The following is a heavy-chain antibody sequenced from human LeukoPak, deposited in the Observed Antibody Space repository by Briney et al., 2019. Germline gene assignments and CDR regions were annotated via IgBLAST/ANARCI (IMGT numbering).Heavy chain of an antibody. CDR2: ISSSSSYI. CDR1: GFTFSSYS. V-gene: IGHV3-21*01. Sequence: PGGSLRLSCAASGFTFSSYSMNWVRQAPGKGLEWVSSISSSSSYIYYADSVKGRFTISRDNAKNSLYLQMNSLRAEDTAVYYCARVGTMVRGVIKSPPIDCWGQGTLVTVSS. D-gene: IGHD3-10*01. J-gene: IGHJ4*02. CDR3: ARVGTMVRGVIKSPPIDC.